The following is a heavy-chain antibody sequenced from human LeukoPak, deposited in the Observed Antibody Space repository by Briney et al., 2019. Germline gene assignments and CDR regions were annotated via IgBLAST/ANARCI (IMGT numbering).Heavy chain of an antibody. CDR1: GFTFSKAW. D-gene: IGHD3-22*01. J-gene: IGHJ4*02. CDR2: IKSNADGGTT. CDR3: STYRWQYDSSSDDY. V-gene: IGHV3-15*01. Sequence: GGSLRLSCAASGFTFSKAWMSWVRQATGKGLEWLGRIKSNADGGTTDYAAPVQGRITISRDDSQNTLYLQLDSLKAEDTAVYYCSTYRWQYDSSSDDYWGQGTLVAVYS.